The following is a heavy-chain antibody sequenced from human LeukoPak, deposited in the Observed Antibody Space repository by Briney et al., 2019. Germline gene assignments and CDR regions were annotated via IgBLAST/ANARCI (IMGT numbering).Heavy chain of an antibody. Sequence: KSSETLSLTCTVSGGSISSYYWSWIRQPPGKGLEWIGYIYYSGSTNYNPSLKSRVTISVDTSKNQFSLKLSSVTAADTAVYYCARHYIAAAGMNEFDYWGQGTLVTVSS. V-gene: IGHV4-59*08. D-gene: IGHD6-13*01. CDR2: IYYSGST. J-gene: IGHJ4*02. CDR1: GGSISSYY. CDR3: ARHYIAAAGMNEFDY.